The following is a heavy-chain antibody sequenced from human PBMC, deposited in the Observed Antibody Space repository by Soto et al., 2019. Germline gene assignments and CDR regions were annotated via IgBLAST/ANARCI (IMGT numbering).Heavy chain of an antibody. J-gene: IGHJ4*02. Sequence: QVQLQESGPGLVRPSGTVSLTCAVPGGSISSGNWWSWVRQPPGKGLEWIGEIHHSGSTNYNPSLKSRVTMSVVPSKNLFSLTLNSVTAADTAFYYCARDQGSHPGDWGQGTLVSVSS. V-gene: IGHV4-4*02. D-gene: IGHD6-13*01. CDR2: IHHSGST. CDR3: ARDQGSHPGD. CDR1: GGSISSGNW.